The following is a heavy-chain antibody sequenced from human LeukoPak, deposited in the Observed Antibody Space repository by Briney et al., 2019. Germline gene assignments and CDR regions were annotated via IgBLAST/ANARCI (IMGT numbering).Heavy chain of an antibody. J-gene: IGHJ4*02. CDR2: IKQDGSEK. D-gene: IGHD6-19*01. CDR1: GFTFSSYW. V-gene: IGHV3-7*01. Sequence: PGRSLRLSCAASGFTFSSYWMSWVRQAPGKGLEWVANIKQDGSEKFYVDSVKGRFTISRDNAKNSLYLQMNSLRAEDTAVYYCARVPRIAVAAHQWVLPYYFDYWGQGTLVTVSS. CDR3: ARVPRIAVAAHQWVLPYYFDY.